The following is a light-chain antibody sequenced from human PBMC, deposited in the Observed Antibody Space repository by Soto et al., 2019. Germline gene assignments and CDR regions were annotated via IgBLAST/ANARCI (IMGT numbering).Light chain of an antibody. CDR3: TSYAGSNNVL. Sequence: QSALTQPPSASGSPGQSVTISCTGTSSDVGGYDYVSWYQQHPGKAPKLMIYEVSKRRSGVPDRFSGSKSGNSASLTVSGLQAEDEGDYYCTSYAGSNNVLFGGGTKVTVL. CDR2: EVS. J-gene: IGLJ2*01. CDR1: SSDVGGYDY. V-gene: IGLV2-8*01.